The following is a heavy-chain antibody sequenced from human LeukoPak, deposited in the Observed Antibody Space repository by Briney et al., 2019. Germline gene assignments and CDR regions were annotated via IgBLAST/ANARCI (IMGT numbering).Heavy chain of an antibody. V-gene: IGHV3-23*01. CDR3: AKEKYCTATTCQGNDAFDL. Sequence: SGGSLRLSCAASGFTFCNNGLSWVRKAPGKGVEWVSGISGDGRSTYYADSVKGRFTISRDNSKNTVYLQMNSLRAEDTAVYYCAKEKYCTATTCQGNDAFDLWGQGTRVTVSS. CDR2: ISGDGRST. J-gene: IGHJ3*01. D-gene: IGHD2-8*02. CDR1: GFTFCNNG.